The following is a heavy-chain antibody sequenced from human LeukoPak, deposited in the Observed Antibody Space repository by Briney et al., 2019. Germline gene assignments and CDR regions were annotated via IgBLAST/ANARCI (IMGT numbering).Heavy chain of an antibody. J-gene: IGHJ4*02. Sequence: QAGGSLRLSCAASGFTFSTYTIHWVRQAPGKGLEWVSVISHDGRSKYYADSVKGRFTISRDNSKNTLYLQMNSLRAEDTAVYYCAKPPRHIVVVTAIHDWAYWGQGTLVTVSS. CDR1: GFTFSTYT. D-gene: IGHD2-21*02. CDR2: ISHDGRSK. V-gene: IGHV3-30*04. CDR3: AKPPRHIVVVTAIHDWAY.